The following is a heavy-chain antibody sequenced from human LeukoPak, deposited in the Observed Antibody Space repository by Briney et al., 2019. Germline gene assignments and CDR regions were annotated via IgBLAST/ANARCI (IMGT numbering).Heavy chain of an antibody. CDR2: IYSGGST. D-gene: IGHD6-13*01. CDR1: GFTFSNAW. CDR3: ARVIAAAGDDSALDY. V-gene: IGHV3-53*01. Sequence: GGSLRLSCAASGFTFSNAWMSWVRQAPGKGLEWVSVIYSGGSTYYADSVKGRFTISRDNSKNTLYLQMNSLRAEDTAVYYCARVIAAAGDDSALDYWGQGTLVTVSS. J-gene: IGHJ4*02.